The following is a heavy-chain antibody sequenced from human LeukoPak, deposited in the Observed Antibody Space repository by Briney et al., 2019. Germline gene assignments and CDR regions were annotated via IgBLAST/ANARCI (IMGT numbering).Heavy chain of an antibody. CDR2: TYYRSKWYN. CDR3: ARDPNSSSWSGFLYYFDY. D-gene: IGHD6-13*01. Sequence: SQTLSLTCAISGDSVSSNSAAWNWIRQSPSRGLEWLGRTYYRSKWYNDYAVSVKSRITISPDTSKNQFSLQLYSVTPEDTAVYYCARDPNSSSWSGFLYYFDYWGQGTLVTVSS. V-gene: IGHV6-1*01. CDR1: GDSVSSNSAA. J-gene: IGHJ4*02.